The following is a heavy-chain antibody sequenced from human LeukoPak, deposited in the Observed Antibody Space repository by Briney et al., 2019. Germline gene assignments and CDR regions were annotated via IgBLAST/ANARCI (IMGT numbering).Heavy chain of an antibody. J-gene: IGHJ6*02. Sequence: PGGSLRLSCAASGFTFSSYAMSWVRQAPGKGLEWVSVISGSGGSTYYADCVKGRLTISRDNSRNTLYLQMNSLRAGDTAVYYCARYYGSGRGYYGLDVWGQGTTVTVFS. V-gene: IGHV3-23*01. CDR1: GFTFSSYA. CDR3: ARYYGSGRGYYGLDV. D-gene: IGHD3-10*01. CDR2: ISGSGGST.